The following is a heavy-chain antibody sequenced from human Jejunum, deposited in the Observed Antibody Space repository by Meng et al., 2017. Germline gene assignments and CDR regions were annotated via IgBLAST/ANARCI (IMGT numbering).Heavy chain of an antibody. CDR3: VRGNNYVWGMIP. Sequence: QGQHQQGGAGLLKPSGTPSLTCAVYGGSLSGYFGSWIRQPPGKGLEWIGEVSHSGWTKYNPSLKSRVTISLETSKNQFSLKMSSVTAADTAVYYCVRGNNYVWGMIPWGQGTLVTVSS. CDR2: VSHSGWT. CDR1: GGSLSGYF. D-gene: IGHD3-16*01. J-gene: IGHJ5*02. V-gene: IGHV4-34*01.